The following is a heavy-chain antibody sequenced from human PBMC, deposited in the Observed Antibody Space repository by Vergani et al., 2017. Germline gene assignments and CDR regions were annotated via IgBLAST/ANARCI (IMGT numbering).Heavy chain of an antibody. CDR3: ARDSRRSSSGWTNCFDP. CDR1: GGTFSSYA. D-gene: IGHD6-19*01. CDR2: IIPIFGTA. J-gene: IGHJ5*02. Sequence: QVQLVQSGAEVKKPGSSVKVSCKASGGTFSSYAISWVRQAPGQGLEWMGGIIPIFGTANYAQKFQGRVTITADESTSTAYMALSSLGSEDTAVYYCARDSRRSSSGWTNCFDPWGQGTLVTVSS. V-gene: IGHV1-69*01.